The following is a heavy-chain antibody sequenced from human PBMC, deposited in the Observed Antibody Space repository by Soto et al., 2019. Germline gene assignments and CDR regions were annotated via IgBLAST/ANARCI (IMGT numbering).Heavy chain of an antibody. V-gene: IGHV1-58*02. Sequence: SVKVSCKASGFTFTSSAMQWVRQARGQRLEWIGWIVVGSGNTNYAQKFQERVTITRDMSTSTAYMELSSLRSEDTAVYYCAADLPWVVAGNYYYYGIDVWGQGTTVTGSS. CDR2: IVVGSGNT. D-gene: IGHD2-15*01. J-gene: IGHJ6*02. CDR3: AADLPWVVAGNYYYYGIDV. CDR1: GFTFTSSA.